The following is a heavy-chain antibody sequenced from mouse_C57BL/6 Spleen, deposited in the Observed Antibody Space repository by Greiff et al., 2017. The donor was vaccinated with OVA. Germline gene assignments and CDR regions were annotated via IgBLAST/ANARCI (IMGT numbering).Heavy chain of an antibody. CDR1: GYAFSSSW. V-gene: IGHV1-82*01. D-gene: IGHD2-1*01. CDR3: ARGNYEDY. CDR2: IYPGDGDT. J-gene: IGHJ2*01. Sequence: QVQLQQSGPELVKPGASVKISCKASGYAFSSSWMNWVKQRPGKGLEWIGRIYPGDGDTNYNGKFKGKATLTADKSSSTAYMQLSSLTSADSAVYCCARGNYEDYWGKGTTLTVSS.